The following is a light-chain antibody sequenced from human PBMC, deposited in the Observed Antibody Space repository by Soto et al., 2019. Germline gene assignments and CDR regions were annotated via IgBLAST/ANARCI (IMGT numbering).Light chain of an antibody. J-gene: IGKJ5*01. V-gene: IGKV3-20*01. CDR2: GAS. CDR1: QSLSRSS. Sequence: EIVLTQSPGTLSLSPGDRATLSCRASQSLSRSSLAWYQQKPGRAPRLLIYGASSRATGIPDRFSGSGSGTDFTLTISSLEPEDFAVYYCQQYNNWPPITFGQGTRLEIK. CDR3: QQYNNWPPIT.